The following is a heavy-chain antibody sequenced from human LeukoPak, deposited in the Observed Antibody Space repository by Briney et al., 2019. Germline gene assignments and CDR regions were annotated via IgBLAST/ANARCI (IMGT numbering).Heavy chain of an antibody. J-gene: IGHJ4*02. CDR2: ISSSSSYI. D-gene: IGHD3-3*01. CDR1: GFTFSSYS. V-gene: IGHV3-21*01. CDR3: ARDPTYDFWSGPLYHFDY. Sequence: GGSLRLSCAASGFTFSSYSMNWVRQAPGKGLEWVSSISSSSSYIYYADSVKGRFTISRDNAKNSLYLQMNSLRAEDTAVYYCARDPTYDFWSGPLYHFDYWGQGTLVTVSP.